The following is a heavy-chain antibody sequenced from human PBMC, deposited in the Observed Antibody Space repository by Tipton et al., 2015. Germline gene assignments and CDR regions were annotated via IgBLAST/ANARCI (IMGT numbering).Heavy chain of an antibody. CDR1: GYTFTTYY. CDR3: AKEEIGRWYKTFHI. D-gene: IGHD6-13*01. J-gene: IGHJ3*02. Sequence: QVQLVQSGAEVKKPGASVRVSCKASGYTFTTYYMHWVRQAPGQGLEWMGVINPSDGSTNYAQKFQGRVTMTRDTSTSTVYMDLSSLRSEDTAMYYCAKEEIGRWYKTFHIWGQGTMVTVSS. V-gene: IGHV1-46*01. CDR2: INPSDGST.